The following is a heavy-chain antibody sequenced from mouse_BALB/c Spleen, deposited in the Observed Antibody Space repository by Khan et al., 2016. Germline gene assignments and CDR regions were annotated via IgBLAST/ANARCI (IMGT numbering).Heavy chain of an antibody. CDR3: ARGGILYFDY. CDR2: IWSGGST. V-gene: IGHV2-2*02. Sequence: QVQLKESGPGLVQPSQSLSITCTVSGFSLTSYSIHWVRQSPGKGLEWLGVIWSGGSTDYNAAFISRLSISKDNSKSQVFFKMTSLQANDTAMYYCARGGILYFDYWGQGTTLTVSS. CDR1: GFSLTSYS. J-gene: IGHJ2*01.